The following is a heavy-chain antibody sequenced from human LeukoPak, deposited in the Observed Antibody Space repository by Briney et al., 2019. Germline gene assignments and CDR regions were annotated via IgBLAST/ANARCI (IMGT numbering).Heavy chain of an antibody. CDR2: INAGNGNT. CDR3: ARDGDYVTPLDY. CDR1: GYTFTSYA. D-gene: IGHD4-17*01. J-gene: IGHJ4*02. V-gene: IGHV1-3*01. Sequence: ASVTVSCKASGYTFTSYAMHWVRQAPGQRLEWMGWINAGNGNTKYSQKFQGRVTITRDTSASTAYMELSSLRSEDTAVYYCARDGDYVTPLDYWGQGTLVTVSS.